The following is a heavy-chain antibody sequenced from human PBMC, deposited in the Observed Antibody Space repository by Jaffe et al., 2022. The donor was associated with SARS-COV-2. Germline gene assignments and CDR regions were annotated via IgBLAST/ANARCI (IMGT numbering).Heavy chain of an antibody. CDR1: GYSFISHW. V-gene: IGHV5-51*01. D-gene: IGHD6-19*01. Sequence: EVQLVQSGAEARKPGESLKISCKASGYSFISHWVGWVRQMAGKDLEWMGVIYPGDSETRYSPSFQGRVTISADKSTSTVYLQWSGLKASDSAMYYCVKGSSGQHATWFNPWGQGTLVTVTS. CDR3: VKGSSGQHATWFNP. J-gene: IGHJ5*02. CDR2: IYPGDSET.